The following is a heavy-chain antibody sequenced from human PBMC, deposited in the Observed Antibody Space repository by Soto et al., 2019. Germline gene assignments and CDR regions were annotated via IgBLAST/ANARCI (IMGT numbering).Heavy chain of an antibody. V-gene: IGHV4-59*01. CDR3: ARFPLYSSGWYLDY. CDR2: IYYSGST. Sequence: QVQLQESGPGLVKPSETLSLTCTVSGGSISSYYWSWIRQPPGKGLEWIGYIYYSGSTNYNPSLKSRVTISVDTSKNQFSLKLSSVTAADTAVYYCARFPLYSSGWYLDYWGQGTLVTVSS. CDR1: GGSISSYY. J-gene: IGHJ4*02. D-gene: IGHD6-19*01.